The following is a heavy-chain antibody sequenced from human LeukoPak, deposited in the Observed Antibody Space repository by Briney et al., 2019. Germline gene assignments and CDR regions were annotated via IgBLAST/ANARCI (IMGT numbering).Heavy chain of an antibody. CDR1: GASVGSAGYY. CDR2: IYYISST. CDR3: ARTQSQSGSYRYYFGY. J-gene: IGHJ4*02. Sequence: SETLSLTCTVSGASVGSAGYYWSWIRQPPGGGLEWIGYIYYISSTNYNPSLKSRVTMSVDPSKNQFSLKLNSVTAADTAVYYCARTQSQSGSYRYYFGYWGQGTLVTVSS. V-gene: IGHV4-61*08. D-gene: IGHD1-26*01.